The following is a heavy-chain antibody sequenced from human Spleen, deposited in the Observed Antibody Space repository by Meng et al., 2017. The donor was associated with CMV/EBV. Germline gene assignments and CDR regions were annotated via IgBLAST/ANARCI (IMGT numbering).Heavy chain of an antibody. CDR2: ISSSSNYI. CDR1: FTFNYYT. V-gene: IGHV3-21*01. D-gene: IGHD3-3*01. Sequence: FTFNYYTMNWVRQAPGKGPEWVSSISSSSNYIKYSDSVKGRFTISRDNAKKSLYLQMNSLRAEDTARYFCARVGGYDFSSGYYPIDYWGQGTLVTVSS. J-gene: IGHJ4*02. CDR3: ARVGGYDFSSGYYPIDY.